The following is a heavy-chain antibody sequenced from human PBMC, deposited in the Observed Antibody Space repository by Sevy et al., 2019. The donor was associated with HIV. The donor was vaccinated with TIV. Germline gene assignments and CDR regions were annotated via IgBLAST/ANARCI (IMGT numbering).Heavy chain of an antibody. Sequence: SGPTLVNPTQTLTLTCTFSGFSLSTRGVGVGWIRQPPGKALEWLGVIYWDDDKRYSPSLKSRLTITKDTSKNQVVLTMTNMDPVDTATYYCAHRYSHQQFDYWGQGTLVTVSS. D-gene: IGHD4-4*01. CDR2: IYWDDDK. CDR1: GFSLSTRGVG. V-gene: IGHV2-5*02. J-gene: IGHJ4*02. CDR3: AHRYSHQQFDY.